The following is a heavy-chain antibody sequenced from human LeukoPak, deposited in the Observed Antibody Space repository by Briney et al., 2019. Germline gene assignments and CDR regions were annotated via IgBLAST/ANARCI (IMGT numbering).Heavy chain of an antibody. CDR2: IYTSGST. CDR1: GGSLSSGSYY. CDR3: ARGVVPAAIGAFDI. V-gene: IGHV4-61*02. Sequence: SETLSLTCTVSGGSLSSGSYYWSWIRQPAGKGLEWIGRIYTSGSTNYNPSLKSRVTISVDTSKNQFSLKLSSVTAADTAVYYCARGVVPAAIGAFDIWGQGTMVTASS. D-gene: IGHD2-2*01. J-gene: IGHJ3*02.